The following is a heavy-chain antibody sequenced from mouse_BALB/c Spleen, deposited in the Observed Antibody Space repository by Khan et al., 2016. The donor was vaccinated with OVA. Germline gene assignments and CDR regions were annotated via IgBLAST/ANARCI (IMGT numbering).Heavy chain of an antibody. CDR1: GFNIKDTY. Sequence: VQLQQSGAELVKPGASVKLSCTASGFNIKDTYMHWVKQRPEQGLEWIGRIDPANGNTKYYPTFQGKATITDNTYSKTAYMKLSSLTAEETAVYYCAIINAWGQGTTLTVSS. CDR3: AIINA. V-gene: IGHV14-3*02. J-gene: IGHJ2*01. CDR2: IDPANGNT.